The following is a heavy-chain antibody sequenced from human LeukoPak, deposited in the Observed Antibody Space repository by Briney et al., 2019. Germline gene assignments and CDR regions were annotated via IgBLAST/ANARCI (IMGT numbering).Heavy chain of an antibody. CDR2: INYSGST. J-gene: IGHJ4*02. CDR3: ARDVTYHYENSGYYGGDY. CDR1: GGSISSYY. V-gene: IGHV4-59*12. D-gene: IGHD3-22*01. Sequence: SETLSLTCTVSGGSISSYYWSWIRQPPGKGLEWIGYINYSGSTNYNPSLKSRVTISVDTSKNQFSLKLSSVTAADTAMYYCARDVTYHYENSGYYGGDYWGQGTPVTVSS.